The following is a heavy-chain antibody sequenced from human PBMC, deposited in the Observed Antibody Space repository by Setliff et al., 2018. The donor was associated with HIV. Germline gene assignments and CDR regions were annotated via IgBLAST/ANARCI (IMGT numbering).Heavy chain of an antibody. J-gene: IGHJ4*02. CDR2: IAVDGSRT. V-gene: IGHV3-74*01. CDR1: GFTFSNYW. Sequence: GGSLRLSCAASGFTFSNYWMHWVRQAPGKGPVWVSRIAVDGSRTDYADSVKGRFTISRDNAKYSLYLQMNTLRVEDTAVYYCMYGGRTATTHWGQGTLVTVSS. CDR3: MYGGRTATTH. D-gene: IGHD4-17*01.